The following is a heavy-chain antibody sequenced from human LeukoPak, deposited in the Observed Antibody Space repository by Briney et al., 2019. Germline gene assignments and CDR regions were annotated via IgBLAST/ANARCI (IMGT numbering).Heavy chain of an antibody. CDR3: ARQRCLGSSCHFDY. D-gene: IGHD6-13*01. V-gene: IGHV4-59*08. J-gene: IGHJ4*02. Sequence: SETLSLTCTVTGGSIRNYYWSWIRQPPGKGLEWIGYIYYSESTNNNFSLKSRVTISLDTSKNQFSLKLSSVTAADTAVYYCARQRCLGSSCHFDYWGQGTLVTVSS. CDR2: IYYSEST. CDR1: GGSIRNYY.